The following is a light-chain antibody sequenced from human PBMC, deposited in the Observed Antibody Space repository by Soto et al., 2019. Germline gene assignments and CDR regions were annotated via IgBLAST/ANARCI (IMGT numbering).Light chain of an antibody. V-gene: IGKV1-5*03. CDR2: KAS. Sequence: DIQMTQSPSTLSGSVGDRVTITCRASQTISSWLAWYQSKPGKAPKLLIYKASTLKSGVPSRFSGCGSGTEFTLTISSLQPDDFATYYCQHYNRYSEAFGQGTKVDIK. CDR3: QHYNRYSEA. CDR1: QTISSW. J-gene: IGKJ1*01.